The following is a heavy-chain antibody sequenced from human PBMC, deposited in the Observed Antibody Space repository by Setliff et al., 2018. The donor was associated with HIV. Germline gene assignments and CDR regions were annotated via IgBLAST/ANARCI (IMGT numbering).Heavy chain of an antibody. CDR2: IYYSGNT. J-gene: IGHJ1*01. CDR3: ARVPTSSWYVTTQRTKEYFHH. D-gene: IGHD6-13*01. Sequence: LSLTCTVSGGSISSNIYFWGWIRQPPGKGLEWIGSIYYSGNTYYNPSLKSRVAILEDTSRNQFSLRLSSVTAADTAIYYCARVPTSSWYVTTQRTKEYFHHWGQGTLVTVSS. V-gene: IGHV4-39*07. CDR1: GGSISSNIYF.